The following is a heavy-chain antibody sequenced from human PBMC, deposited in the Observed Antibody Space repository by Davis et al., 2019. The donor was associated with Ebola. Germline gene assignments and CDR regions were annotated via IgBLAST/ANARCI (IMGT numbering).Heavy chain of an antibody. Sequence: ESLKISCAASGFTFSDYYMSWIRQPPGKGLEWIGYIYTSGSTNYNPSLKSRVTISVDTSKNQFSLKLSSVTAADTAVYYCARGLLQGDYFDYWGQGTLVTVSS. V-gene: IGHV4-4*09. J-gene: IGHJ4*02. CDR2: IYTSGST. CDR1: GFTFSDYY. CDR3: ARGLLQGDYFDY. D-gene: IGHD1-26*01.